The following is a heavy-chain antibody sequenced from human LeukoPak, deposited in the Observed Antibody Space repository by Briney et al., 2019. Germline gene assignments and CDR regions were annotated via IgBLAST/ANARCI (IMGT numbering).Heavy chain of an antibody. Sequence: PGGSLRLSCAASGFTFTNYAMTWVRQAPGKGLEWVSSIIGGGDVTHYADSVKGRFTISRDNAKNTLYLQMNSLRAEDTAIYYCAITSKDNYPRYFDYWGQGTLVTVSS. V-gene: IGHV3-23*01. D-gene: IGHD1-1*01. J-gene: IGHJ4*02. CDR1: GFTFTNYA. CDR3: AITSKDNYPRYFDY. CDR2: IIGGGDVT.